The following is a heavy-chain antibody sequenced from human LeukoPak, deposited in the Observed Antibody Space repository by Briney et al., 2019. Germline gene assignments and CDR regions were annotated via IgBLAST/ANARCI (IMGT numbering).Heavy chain of an antibody. CDR3: ATGPGTSSSWYHGWFDP. J-gene: IGHJ5*02. CDR1: GYTLTELS. CDR2: FDPEDGET. D-gene: IGHD6-13*01. Sequence: ASVKVSCKVSGYTLTELSMHWVRQAPGKGLEWMGGFDPEDGETIYAQKFQGRVTMTEDTSTDTAYMELSSLRSEDTAVYYCATGPGTSSSWYHGWFDPWGQGTLVTVSS. V-gene: IGHV1-24*01.